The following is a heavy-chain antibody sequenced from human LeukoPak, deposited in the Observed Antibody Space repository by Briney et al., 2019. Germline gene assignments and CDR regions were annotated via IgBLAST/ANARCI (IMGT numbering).Heavy chain of an antibody. CDR2: IYHSGST. CDR1: GGSISSGGYS. V-gene: IGHV4-30-2*01. CDR3: ARGGILTGYYDY. Sequence: SQTLSLTCAVSGGSISSGGYSWSWIRQPPGKGLEWIGYIYHSGSTYYNPSLKSRVTISVDRSKNQFSLKLSSVTAADTAVYYCARGGILTGYYDYWGQGTLVTVSS. J-gene: IGHJ4*02. D-gene: IGHD3-9*01.